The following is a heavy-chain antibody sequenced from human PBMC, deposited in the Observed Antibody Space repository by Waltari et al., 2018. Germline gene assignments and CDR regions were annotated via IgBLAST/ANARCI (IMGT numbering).Heavy chain of an antibody. V-gene: IGHV1-18*01. Sequence: QVQLVQSGAEVKKPGASVKVSCKASGYTFTSYGISWVRQAPGKGLEWMGWISAYNGNTNYAQKLQGRVTMTTDTSTSTAYMELRSLRSDDTAVYYCARGDSPPYYYYYYGMDVWGQGTTVTVSS. CDR2: ISAYNGNT. D-gene: IGHD3-22*01. CDR1: GYTFTSYG. CDR3: ARGDSPPYYYYYYGMDV. J-gene: IGHJ6*02.